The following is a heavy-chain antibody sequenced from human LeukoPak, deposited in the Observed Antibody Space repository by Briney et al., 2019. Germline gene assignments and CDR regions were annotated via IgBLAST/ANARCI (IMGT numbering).Heavy chain of an antibody. J-gene: IGHJ4*02. CDR2: IIPILGIA. CDR1: GGTFSSYA. V-gene: IGHV1-69*04. CDR3: ATAPNLLAMVTV. D-gene: IGHD5-18*01. Sequence: SVKVSCKASGGTFSSYAISWVRQAPGQGLEWMGRIIPILGIANYAQKFQGRVTITADKSTSTAYMELSSLRSEDTAVYYCATAPNLLAMVTVWGQGTLVTVSS.